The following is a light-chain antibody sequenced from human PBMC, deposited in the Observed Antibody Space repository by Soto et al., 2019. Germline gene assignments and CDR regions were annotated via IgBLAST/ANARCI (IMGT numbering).Light chain of an antibody. CDR2: GAS. V-gene: IGKV3-20*01. CDR1: QSVTNRY. CDR3: QQAGCLLLS. Sequence: EIVLTQSPGTLSLSPGERATLSCRASQSVTNRYLAWYQQKPGQAPRPLIYGASSRATGIPERFSGSGSGTDITFTLCRLGPEGFAMSSWQQAGCLLLSFSRRTKVEIK. J-gene: IGKJ4*01.